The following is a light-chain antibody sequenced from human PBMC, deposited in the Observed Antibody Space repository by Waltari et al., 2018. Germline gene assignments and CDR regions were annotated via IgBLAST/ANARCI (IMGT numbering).Light chain of an antibody. J-gene: IGLJ3*02. CDR3: KSYDRSLSGWV. V-gene: IGLV1-40*01. CDR2: GYN. CDR1: SSNIGAGDD. Sequence: QSVLTQPPSVSGAPGQRVTISCTGSSSNIGAGDDVKWYQQLQGTVPKLIIYGYNNPHSAVSYLFSSSKSGTSASLSITGLKAEDEGDYYCKSYDRSLSGWVFGGGTKLTVL.